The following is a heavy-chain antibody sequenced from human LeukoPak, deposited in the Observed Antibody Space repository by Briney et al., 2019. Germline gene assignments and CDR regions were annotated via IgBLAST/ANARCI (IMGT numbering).Heavy chain of an antibody. Sequence: PGGSLRLSCAASGFTFSSYAMNWVRQAPGKGLEWVSGISGSGDSTYYADSVKGRFTISRDNSKNTLYLQVNSLRADDTAAYYCAKGIAIIASTPDYWGQGTLVTVSS. CDR3: AKGIAIIASTPDY. CDR1: GFTFSSYA. D-gene: IGHD2-15*01. J-gene: IGHJ4*02. V-gene: IGHV3-23*01. CDR2: ISGSGDST.